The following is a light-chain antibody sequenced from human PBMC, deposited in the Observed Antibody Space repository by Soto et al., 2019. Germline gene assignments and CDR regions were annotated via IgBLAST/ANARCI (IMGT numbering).Light chain of an antibody. CDR2: DAS. Sequence: EIQMTQSPSTLSSSPGDRATITCRASQSVSSYLAWYQQKPGKVPRLLIYDASTMATGVPARFSGSGSGTDFTLTISSLEPEDFAFYYCQQRSNCPLTFGRGTKVEIK. J-gene: IGKJ4*01. V-gene: IGKV3-11*01. CDR3: QQRSNCPLT. CDR1: QSVSSY.